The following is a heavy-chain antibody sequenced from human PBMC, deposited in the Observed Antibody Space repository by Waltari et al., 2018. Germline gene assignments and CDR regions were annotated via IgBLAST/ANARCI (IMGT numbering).Heavy chain of an antibody. Sequence: QVQLVQSGAEVKKPGASVKVSCKASGYTFTSYAINWVRQANGQGLEWMGWMNPNMGNTGYAQKFQGRVTMTRNTSISTAYMELSSLRSEDTAMYYCARGSLGAYNWFDPWGQGTLVTVSS. D-gene: IGHD3-16*01. CDR3: ARGSLGAYNWFDP. V-gene: IGHV1-8*01. CDR2: MNPNMGNT. J-gene: IGHJ5*02. CDR1: GYTFTSYA.